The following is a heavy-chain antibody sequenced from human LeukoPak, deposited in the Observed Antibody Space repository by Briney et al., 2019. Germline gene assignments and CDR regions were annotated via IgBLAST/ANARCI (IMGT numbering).Heavy chain of an antibody. Sequence: SETLSLTCAVSGVAISRGGYAWNWIRQPPGKGLEWIAYIYHSGTTYYNPSLKSRATISVDTSKNQLSLKLSSVTAADTAVYYCARQGYYYYYMDVWGKGTTVTISS. CDR1: GVAISRGGYA. V-gene: IGHV4-30-2*05. CDR2: IYHSGTT. J-gene: IGHJ6*03. CDR3: ARQGYYYYYMDV.